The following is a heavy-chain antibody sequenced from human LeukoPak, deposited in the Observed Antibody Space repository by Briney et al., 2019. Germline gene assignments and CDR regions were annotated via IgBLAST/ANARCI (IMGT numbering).Heavy chain of an antibody. CDR1: GGTSSSYA. Sequence: ASVKVSCKASGGTSSSYAISWVRQAPGQGLEWMGGIIPIFGTANYAQKFQGRVTITADESTSTAYMELSSLRSEDTAVYSCAREATMVRGVITPWAFDYWGQGTLVTVSS. CDR2: IIPIFGTA. J-gene: IGHJ4*02. CDR3: AREATMVRGVITPWAFDY. D-gene: IGHD3-10*01. V-gene: IGHV1-69*13.